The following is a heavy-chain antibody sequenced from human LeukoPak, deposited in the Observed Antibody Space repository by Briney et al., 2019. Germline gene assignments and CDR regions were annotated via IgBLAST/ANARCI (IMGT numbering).Heavy chain of an antibody. CDR2: ISAYNGNT. Sequence: GASVKVSCKASGYTFTSYGISWVRQAPGQGLEWMGWISAYNGNTNYAQKLQGRVTMTTDTSTSTAYMELRSLRSDDPAMYYCARDSIAARLGYWGQGTLVTVSS. J-gene: IGHJ4*02. CDR3: ARDSIAARLGY. D-gene: IGHD6-6*01. V-gene: IGHV1-18*01. CDR1: GYTFTSYG.